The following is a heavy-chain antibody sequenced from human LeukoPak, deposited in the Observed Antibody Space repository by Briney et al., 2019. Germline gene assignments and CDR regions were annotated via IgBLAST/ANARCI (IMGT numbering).Heavy chain of an antibody. CDR1: GGSISEYY. V-gene: IGHV4-59*01. J-gene: IGHJ5*02. D-gene: IGHD2-8*01. CDR3: ARVYCPNGVCYNSRGWFDP. CDR2: MHYSGST. Sequence: PSETLSLTCTVSGGSISEYYWSWIRQSPGKGLEWIGHMHYSGSTNYNSSLESRVTISMDTSKRQISLKLSSVTAADTAVYYCARVYCPNGVCYNSRGWFDPWGQGTLVTVSS.